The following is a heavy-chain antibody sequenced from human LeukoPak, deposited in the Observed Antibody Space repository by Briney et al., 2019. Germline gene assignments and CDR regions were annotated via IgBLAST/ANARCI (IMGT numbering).Heavy chain of an antibody. CDR3: ARTKRVTPFDY. Sequence: GGSLRLSCAASGFAFSSYSMNWVRQAPGKGLEWVSSISSSSSYIYYADSVKGRFTISRDNAKNSLYLQMNSLRAEDTAVYYCARTKRVTPFDYWGQGTLVTVSS. V-gene: IGHV3-21*01. CDR2: ISSSSSYI. D-gene: IGHD4-11*01. CDR1: GFAFSSYS. J-gene: IGHJ4*02.